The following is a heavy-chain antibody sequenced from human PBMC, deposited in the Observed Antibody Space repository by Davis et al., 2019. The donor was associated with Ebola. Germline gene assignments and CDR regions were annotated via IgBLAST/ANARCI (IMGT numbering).Heavy chain of an antibody. CDR2: ISCSSSTI. J-gene: IGHJ3*01. CDR3: AKDTSNVWFDV. D-gene: IGHD6-19*01. CDR1: GFVFSNSP. Sequence: GGSLRLSCAVSGFVFSNSPMSWVRQTPGKGLEWVSYISCSSSTIYYADSVKGRFTISRDNSKNTLHLQMNSLRVEDTAIYYCAKDTSNVWFDVWGQGTMVTVSS. V-gene: IGHV3-48*01.